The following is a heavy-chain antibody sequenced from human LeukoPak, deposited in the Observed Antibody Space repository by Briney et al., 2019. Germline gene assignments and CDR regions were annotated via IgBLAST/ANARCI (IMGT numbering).Heavy chain of an antibody. CDR2: IYTSGST. V-gene: IGHV4-4*07. CDR3: ARDSPQLGATAYDAFDI. Sequence: SETLSLTCTVSGGSISSYYWSWIRQPAGKGLGWIGRIYTSGSTNNNPSLKSRVTMSVDTSKNQFSLKLSSVTAADTAVYYCARDSPQLGATAYDAFDIWGQGTMVTVSS. J-gene: IGHJ3*02. D-gene: IGHD1-26*01. CDR1: GGSISSYY.